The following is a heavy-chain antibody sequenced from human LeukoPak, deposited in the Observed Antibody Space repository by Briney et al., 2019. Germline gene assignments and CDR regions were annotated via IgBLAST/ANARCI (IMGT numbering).Heavy chain of an antibody. Sequence: PGGSLRLSCAASGFTFSSYAMSWVRQAPGKGLEWVSAISGSGGSTYYADSVKGRSTISRDNSKNTLYLQMNSLRAEDTAVYYCARVDGGGYEKYYFDYWGQGTLVTVSS. J-gene: IGHJ4*02. CDR2: ISGSGGST. D-gene: IGHD5-12*01. CDR1: GFTFSSYA. V-gene: IGHV3-23*01. CDR3: ARVDGGGYEKYYFDY.